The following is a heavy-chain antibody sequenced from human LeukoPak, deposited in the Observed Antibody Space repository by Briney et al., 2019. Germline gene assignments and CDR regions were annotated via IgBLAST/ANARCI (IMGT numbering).Heavy chain of an antibody. Sequence: GGSLRLSCAASGFTFSDYGMHWVRQAPGKGLEWVAFVRYDGTHQYYTDSVEGRFIISRDNSMNTLYLQMNSLRTGDTAVYYCVKDQAGGWGQGTLVTVSS. CDR3: VKDQAGG. J-gene: IGHJ4*02. V-gene: IGHV3-30*02. CDR1: GFTFSDYG. CDR2: VRYDGTHQ. D-gene: IGHD6-19*01.